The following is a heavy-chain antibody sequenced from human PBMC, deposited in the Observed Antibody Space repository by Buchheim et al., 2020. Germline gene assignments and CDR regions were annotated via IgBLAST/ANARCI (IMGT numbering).Heavy chain of an antibody. Sequence: EVLLMESGGGLVQPGGSLRLSCAASGFAFDDFALGWVRQAPGKGLECISTIGRGHDTYYAGSARGRFTISRDNSWNTLYLQMNSLRVEDTALYYCVKIPGDSSSVGFDYWGQGA. V-gene: IGHV3-23*01. J-gene: IGHJ4*02. D-gene: IGHD6-6*01. CDR3: VKIPGDSSSVGFDY. CDR1: GFAFDDFA. CDR2: IGRGHDT.